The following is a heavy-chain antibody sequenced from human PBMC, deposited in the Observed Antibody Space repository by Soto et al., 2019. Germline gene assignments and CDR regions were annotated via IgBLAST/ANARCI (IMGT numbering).Heavy chain of an antibody. D-gene: IGHD4-17*01. CDR3: ARDFTTVTTPSSNWFDP. CDR1: GGTFSSYA. V-gene: IGHV1-69*13. J-gene: IGHJ5*02. Sequence: ASVKVSCKASGGTFSSYAISWVRQAPGQGLEWMGGIIPIFGTANYAQKFQGRVTITADEPTSTAYMELSSLRSEDTAVYYCARDFTTVTTPSSNWFDPWGQGTLVTVSS. CDR2: IIPIFGTA.